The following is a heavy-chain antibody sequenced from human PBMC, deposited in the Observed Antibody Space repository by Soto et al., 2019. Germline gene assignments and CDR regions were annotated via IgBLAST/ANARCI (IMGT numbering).Heavy chain of an antibody. CDR2: INPSGGST. CDR1: GYTFTSYY. Sequence: QVQLVQSGAEVKKPGASVKVSCKASGYTFTSYYMHWVRQAPGQGLEWMGIINPSGGSTSYAQKFQGRVTMTRDTSASTVYMELSSLRSEDTAVYYCVWAAATSMYYFDYWGQGTLVTVSS. J-gene: IGHJ4*02. CDR3: VWAAATSMYYFDY. D-gene: IGHD6-13*01. V-gene: IGHV1-46*01.